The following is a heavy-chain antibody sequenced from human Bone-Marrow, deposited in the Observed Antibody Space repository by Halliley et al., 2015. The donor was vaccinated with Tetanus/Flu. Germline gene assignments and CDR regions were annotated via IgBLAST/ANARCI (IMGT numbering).Heavy chain of an antibody. CDR1: GYSFTNND. J-gene: IGHJ4*02. V-gene: IGHV1-8*01. Sequence: QLVQSGAEVKKPGASVKISCQASGYSFTNNDITWVRQATGQGLEWMGWVNPNTGNTAYGQKFQGRVIMTTNISISTAYMELTNLTSEDTAIYYFARGHGVVVVVERYVLWGRGTLVTVSS. CDR3: ARGHGVVVVVERYVL. D-gene: IGHD2-21*01. CDR2: VNPNTGNT.